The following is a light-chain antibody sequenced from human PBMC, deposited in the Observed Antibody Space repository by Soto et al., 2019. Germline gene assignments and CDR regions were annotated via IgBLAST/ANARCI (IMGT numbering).Light chain of an antibody. Sequence: EVVMTQSPATLSVSPGERVTLSCRASQSVDTKLAWYQQKPGQAPRLLIYGTSTRATGVPGRFSGSGSGTEFTLTISSLQSEDFAVYYCQQYNNWPSWTFGQGTKVDIK. J-gene: IGKJ1*01. CDR3: QQYNNWPSWT. V-gene: IGKV3-15*01. CDR1: QSVDTK. CDR2: GTS.